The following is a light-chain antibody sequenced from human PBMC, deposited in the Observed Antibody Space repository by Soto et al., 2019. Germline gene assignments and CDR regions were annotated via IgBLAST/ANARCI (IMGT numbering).Light chain of an antibody. V-gene: IGKV3-15*01. Sequence: EIVLTQSPATLSVSPGERASLSCRASQSVSNNLAWYQLKPGQAPRLLIYGASTRATGIPARFSGSGSGTEFTFTISSLQSEDFAVYSCQQYSDWPRTFGQGTKVDIK. CDR3: QQYSDWPRT. CDR2: GAS. CDR1: QSVSNN. J-gene: IGKJ1*01.